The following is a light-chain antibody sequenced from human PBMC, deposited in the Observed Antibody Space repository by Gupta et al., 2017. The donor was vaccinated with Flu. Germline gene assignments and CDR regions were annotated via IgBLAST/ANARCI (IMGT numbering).Light chain of an antibody. J-gene: IGKJ5*01. CDR2: DAS. V-gene: IGKV3-11*01. CDR3: QQRTIWPT. Sequence: PGERVTLSCRASQSIATYLAWYQHKPGQAPRLLMFDASVRATGVPARFSGSGSGTDFTLTISSLAPEDSAVYYCQQRTIWPTFGQGTRLEIK. CDR1: QSIATY.